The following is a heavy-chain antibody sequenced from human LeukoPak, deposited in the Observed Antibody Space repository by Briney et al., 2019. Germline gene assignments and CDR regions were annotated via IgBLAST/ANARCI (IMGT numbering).Heavy chain of an antibody. V-gene: IGHV3-11*01. CDR2: ISSSGSTI. CDR1: GFTFSDYY. D-gene: IGHD1-26*01. CDR3: ARAKWELLGVPGHEHLQFDY. Sequence: PGGSLRLSCAASGFTFSDYYMSWIRQAPGKGLEWVSYISSSGSTIYYADSVKGRFTISRDNAKNSLYLQMNSLRAEDTAVYYCARAKWELLGVPGHEHLQFDYWGQGTLVTVSS. J-gene: IGHJ4*02.